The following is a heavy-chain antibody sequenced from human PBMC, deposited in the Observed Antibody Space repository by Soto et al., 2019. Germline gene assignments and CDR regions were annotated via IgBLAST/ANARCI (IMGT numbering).Heavy chain of an antibody. CDR1: GFTFSSYG. D-gene: IGHD1-7*01. CDR2: SSATGAGT. Sequence: EVQLLESGGGLVHPGGSLRLSCAASGFTFSSYGMTWVRQAPGKGLEWVSFSSATGAGTYYADSGKGRFTISRDNSKNTLYLQMTGLRADDTAVYYCAKDRRAGGNYGFYSDFWGQGALVIVSS. V-gene: IGHV3-23*01. J-gene: IGHJ4*02. CDR3: AKDRRAGGNYGFYSDF.